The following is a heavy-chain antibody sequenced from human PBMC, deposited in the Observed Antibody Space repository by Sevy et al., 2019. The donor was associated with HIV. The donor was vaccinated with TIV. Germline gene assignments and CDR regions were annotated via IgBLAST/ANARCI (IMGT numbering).Heavy chain of an antibody. CDR1: GYTFTGYY. V-gene: IGHV1-2*02. CDR2: INPNRGGT. CDR3: AGDSGSYAPGHAFDI. J-gene: IGHJ3*02. Sequence: ASVKVSCKASGYTFTGYYMHWVRQAPGQGLEWMGGINPNRGGTNNAQKFQGRVTMTRDRSISTAYMGLSRLRSDDTAGYYCAGDSGSYAPGHAFDIWGQGTMVTVSS. D-gene: IGHD1-26*01.